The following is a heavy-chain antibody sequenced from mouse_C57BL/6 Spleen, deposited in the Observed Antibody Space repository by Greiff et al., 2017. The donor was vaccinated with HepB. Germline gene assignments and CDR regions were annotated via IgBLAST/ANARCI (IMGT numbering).Heavy chain of an antibody. D-gene: IGHD1-1*01. CDR3: ARDEYYYGSSYDAMDY. Sequence: EVKLQESGGGLVKPGGSLKLSCAASGFTFSSYAMSWVRQTPEKRLEWVATISDGGSYTYYPDNVKGRFTISRDNAKNNLYLQMSHLKSEDTAMYYCARDEYYYGSSYDAMDYWGQGTSVTVSS. J-gene: IGHJ4*01. CDR1: GFTFSSYA. CDR2: ISDGGSYT. V-gene: IGHV5-4*01.